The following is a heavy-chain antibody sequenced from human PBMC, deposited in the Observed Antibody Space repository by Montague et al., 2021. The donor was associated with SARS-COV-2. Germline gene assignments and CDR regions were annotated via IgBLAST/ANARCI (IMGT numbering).Heavy chain of an antibody. Sequence: SETLSLTCTVSGYSISSGYYWGWIRQPPGKGLEWIGSIYHSGSTXXNPSPKSRVTISVDTSKNQFSLKLSSVTAADTAVYYCARSQDCSTTSCHFDYWGQGTLVTVSS. CDR3: ARSQDCSTTSCHFDY. D-gene: IGHD2-2*01. CDR1: GYSISSGYY. J-gene: IGHJ4*02. V-gene: IGHV4-38-2*02. CDR2: IYHSGST.